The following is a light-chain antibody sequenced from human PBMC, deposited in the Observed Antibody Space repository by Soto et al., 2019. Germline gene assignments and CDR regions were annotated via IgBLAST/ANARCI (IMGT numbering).Light chain of an antibody. CDR3: SSYAGSKNVI. Sequence: QSVLTQPPSASGSPGQSVAISCTGTSSDVGGNNYVSWYQQHPGKAPKLMVYEVTKRPSGVPDRFSGSKSGNTASLTVSGLQAEDEADYYCSSYAGSKNVIFGGGTQLTGL. CDR2: EVT. V-gene: IGLV2-8*01. J-gene: IGLJ2*01. CDR1: SSDVGGNNY.